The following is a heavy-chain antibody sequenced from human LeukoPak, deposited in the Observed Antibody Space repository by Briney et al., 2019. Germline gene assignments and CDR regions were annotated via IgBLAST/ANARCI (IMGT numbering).Heavy chain of an antibody. J-gene: IGHJ3*02. CDR1: GDSTSSSTYY. Sequence: PSETLSLTCTVSGDSTSSSTYYWDWIRQAPGKGLKWIGNIYDSGTTHYNPSLKSRVTISGDTSKNQFSLKLNSVTAADTAIYYCATHRRSGSGGSENAFEIWGQGTMVTVSS. D-gene: IGHD5-12*01. CDR3: ATHRRSGSGGSENAFEI. CDR2: IYDSGTT. V-gene: IGHV4-39*01.